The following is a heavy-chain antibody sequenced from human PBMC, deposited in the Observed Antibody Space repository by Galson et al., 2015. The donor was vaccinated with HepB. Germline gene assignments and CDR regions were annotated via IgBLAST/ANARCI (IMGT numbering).Heavy chain of an antibody. D-gene: IGHD3-10*01. CDR3: ARENSPYYGSGNHVDY. Sequence: SVKVSCKASGYTFTSYAMNWVRQAPGQGLEWMGWINTNTGNPTYAQGFTGRFVFSLDTSVSTAYLQISSLKAEDTAVYYCARENSPYYGSGNHVDYWGQGTLVTVSS. J-gene: IGHJ4*02. V-gene: IGHV7-4-1*02. CDR2: INTNTGNP. CDR1: GYTFTSYA.